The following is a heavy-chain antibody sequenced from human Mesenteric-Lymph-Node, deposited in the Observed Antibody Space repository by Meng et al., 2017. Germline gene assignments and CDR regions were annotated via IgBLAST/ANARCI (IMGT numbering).Heavy chain of an antibody. J-gene: IGHJ5*02. D-gene: IGHD6-13*01. CDR3: ARGLSSSWYTLIAGEYNWFDP. CDR1: AYTFTGYY. Sequence: ASVKVSCKASAYTFTGYYIHWVRQATGQGLEWMGWMNPNSGNTGYAQKFQGRVTITRNTSISTAYMELSSLRSEDTAVYYCARGLSSSWYTLIAGEYNWFDPWGQGTLVTVSS. V-gene: IGHV1-8*03. CDR2: MNPNSGNT.